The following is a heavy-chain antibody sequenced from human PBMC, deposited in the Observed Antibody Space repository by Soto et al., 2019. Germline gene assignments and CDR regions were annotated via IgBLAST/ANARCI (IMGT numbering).Heavy chain of an antibody. CDR3: ARGVSAGVDY. CDR1: GYSFTSLD. V-gene: IGHV1-8*01. Sequence: ASVKVSCKASGYSFTSLDINWVRQTAGQGLEWMGWMQPSTGRTGYAQKSQGRVTMTRDTSINTAYMELTTLTSDDTAFYYCARGVSAGVDYWGQVTLVTVSS. J-gene: IGHJ4*02. CDR2: MQPSTGRT. D-gene: IGHD1-26*01.